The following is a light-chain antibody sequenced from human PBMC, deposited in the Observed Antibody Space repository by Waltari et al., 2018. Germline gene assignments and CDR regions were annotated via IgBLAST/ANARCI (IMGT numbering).Light chain of an antibody. CDR3: LQDYIFPLT. V-gene: IGKV1-6*01. CDR2: AGA. J-gene: IGKJ4*01. Sequence: AIQMNQSPSSLSASVGDRVTITCRASADIRNDLGWYQQKPGQAPRLLIFAGATLQSGVPSRFSGSGSGTDFTLTISSLQPEDFATYFCLQDYIFPLTFGGGTTVEI. CDR1: ADIRND.